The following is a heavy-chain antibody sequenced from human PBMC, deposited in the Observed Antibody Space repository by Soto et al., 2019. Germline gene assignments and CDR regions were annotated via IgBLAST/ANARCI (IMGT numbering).Heavy chain of an antibody. CDR1: GGSVSSGSYY. D-gene: IGHD5-12*01. J-gene: IGHJ4*02. CDR3: AREGYNFDY. V-gene: IGHV4-61*01. CDR2: TYYSGST. Sequence: SETLSLTCTVSGGSVSSGSYYWSWIRQPPGKGLEWIGYTYYSGSTNYNPSLKSRVTISVDTSKNQFSLKLSSVTAEDTAVYYCAREGYNFDYWGQGTLVTVSS.